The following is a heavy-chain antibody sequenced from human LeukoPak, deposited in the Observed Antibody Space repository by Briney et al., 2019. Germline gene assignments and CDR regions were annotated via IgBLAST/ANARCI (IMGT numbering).Heavy chain of an antibody. V-gene: IGHV1-8*03. Sequence: ASVTVSCMASGYTFTSYDINWVRQATGQGLEWMGWMNPDSGNTGYAQKFQGRVTITRNTSISTAYMELSSLRSEDTAVYYCARGGYDFWSGYSRFGALYYMDVWGKGTTVTVSS. J-gene: IGHJ6*03. CDR3: ARGGYDFWSGYSRFGALYYMDV. CDR1: GYTFTSYD. D-gene: IGHD3-3*01. CDR2: MNPDSGNT.